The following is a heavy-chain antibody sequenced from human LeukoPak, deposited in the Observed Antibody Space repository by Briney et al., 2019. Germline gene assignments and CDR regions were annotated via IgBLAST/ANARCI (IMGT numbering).Heavy chain of an antibody. J-gene: IGHJ4*02. D-gene: IGHD3-22*01. CDR2: ISYDGSNK. CDR3: ARDVTYYYDSSGYFPD. Sequence: GGSLRLSCAASGFTFSDYGMLWVRQAPGKGLEWVAVISYDGSNKYYADSVKGRFTISRDNSKNTLYLQMNSLRAEDTAVYYCARDVTYYYDSSGYFPDWGQGTLVTVSS. CDR1: GFTFSDYG. V-gene: IGHV3-30*19.